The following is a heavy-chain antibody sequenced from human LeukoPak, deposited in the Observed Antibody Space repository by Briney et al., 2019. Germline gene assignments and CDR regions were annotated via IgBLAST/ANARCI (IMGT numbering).Heavy chain of an antibody. CDR1: GGSISSYY. CDR2: IYYSGST. Sequence: PSETLSLTCTVSGGSISSYYWSWIRQHPGKGLEWIGYIYYSGSTYYSPSLKSRVTISVDTSKNQFSLKLSSVTAADTAVYYCARLNDANNWFDPWGQGTLVTVSS. J-gene: IGHJ5*02. D-gene: IGHD2-8*01. CDR3: ARLNDANNWFDP. V-gene: IGHV4-59*06.